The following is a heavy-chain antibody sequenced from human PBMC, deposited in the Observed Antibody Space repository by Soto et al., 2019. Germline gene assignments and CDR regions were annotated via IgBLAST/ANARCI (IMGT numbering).Heavy chain of an antibody. J-gene: IGHJ4*02. CDR1: GYSFTGYF. CDR3: ARVRTYYDRSGSLDY. CDR2: INPNSGDT. Sequence: ASVKVSCKASGYSFTGYFMHWVRQAPGQGLECMGWINPNSGDTNYVQRFQDRVTMTRDMSINTVYMDLRGLTSDDTAVYYCARVRTYYDRSGSLDYWGQGTLVTVSS. D-gene: IGHD3-22*01. V-gene: IGHV1-2*02.